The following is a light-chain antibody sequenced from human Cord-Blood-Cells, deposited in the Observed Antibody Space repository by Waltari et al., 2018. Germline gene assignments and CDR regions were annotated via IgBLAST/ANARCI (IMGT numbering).Light chain of an antibody. J-gene: IGKJ3*01. V-gene: IGKV1-39*01. CDR2: AAS. Sequence: IQMTQSPSSLSASVGDRVTITCRASQSISSYLNWYQQKTGKAPKLLIYAASSLQSGVPSRISGSGSWTNFTLTISSLQPEDVATYYYQQSYSTLIFTFGPGTKVDIK. CDR3: QQSYSTLIFT. CDR1: QSISSY.